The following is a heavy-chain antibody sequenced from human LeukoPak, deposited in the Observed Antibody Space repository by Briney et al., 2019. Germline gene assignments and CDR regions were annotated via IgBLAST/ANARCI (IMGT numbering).Heavy chain of an antibody. CDR2: ISGSGDST. J-gene: IGHJ4*02. Sequence: GGSLRLSCAASGFTFSNYGMSWVRQAPGKGLEWVSTISGSGDSTDYADSVKGRFTISRDNSKNTVYLQMNSLRAEDTAVYYCAKPPPRGGVSGTGGSFDYWGQGTLVTVSS. CDR1: GFTFSNYG. CDR3: AKPPPRGGVSGTGGSFDY. V-gene: IGHV3-23*01. D-gene: IGHD6-19*01.